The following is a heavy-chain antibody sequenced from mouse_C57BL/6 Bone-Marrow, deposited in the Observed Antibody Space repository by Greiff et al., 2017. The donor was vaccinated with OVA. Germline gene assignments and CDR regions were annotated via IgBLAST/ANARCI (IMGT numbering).Heavy chain of an antibody. CDR2: IDPENGDT. CDR3: TRYYGSSYEVY. Sequence: VQLKESGAELVRPGASVKLSCTASGFNIKDDYMHWVKQRPEQGLEWIGWIDPENGDTEYASKFQGKATITADTSSNTAYLQLSSLPSEDTAVYYCTRYYGSSYEVYWGQGTLVTVSA. V-gene: IGHV14-4*01. CDR1: GFNIKDDY. D-gene: IGHD1-1*01. J-gene: IGHJ3*01.